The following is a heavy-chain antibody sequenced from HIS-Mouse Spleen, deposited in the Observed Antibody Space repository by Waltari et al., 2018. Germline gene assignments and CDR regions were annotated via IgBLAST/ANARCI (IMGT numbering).Heavy chain of an antibody. CDR1: GFTFSSYG. CDR3: AKASSGWLDY. CDR2: ISYDGSNK. Sequence: QVQLLESGGVVVQPGRSLRLSCAASGFTFSSYGMHWVRQAPGKGLEWVAVISYDGSNKYYADSVKGRFTISRDNSKNTLYLQMNSLRAEDTAVYYCAKASSGWLDYWGQGTLVTVSS. V-gene: IGHV3-30*18. D-gene: IGHD6-19*01. J-gene: IGHJ4*02.